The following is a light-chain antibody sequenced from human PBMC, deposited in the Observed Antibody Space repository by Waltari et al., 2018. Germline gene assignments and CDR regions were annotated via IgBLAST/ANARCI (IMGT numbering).Light chain of an antibody. V-gene: IGKV3-20*01. CDR2: ETS. CDR1: QSVRTAN. CDR3: QQYGITWT. Sequence: EIVLTQSPGTLSLAPGESSTLSCRASQSVRTANLAWFQQRPGQAPRLLIYETSRRVTGIPDRFSGSGSRTDFTLTISRLEPGDFAVYYCQQYGITWTFGQGTKVEIK. J-gene: IGKJ1*01.